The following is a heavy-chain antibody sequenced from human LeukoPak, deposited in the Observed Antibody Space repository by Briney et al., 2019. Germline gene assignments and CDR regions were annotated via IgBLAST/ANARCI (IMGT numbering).Heavy chain of an antibody. CDR2: LSGSGGYT. V-gene: IGHV3-23*01. CDR1: GFSVNSNY. D-gene: IGHD4-23*01. CDR3: AKVTTVAGPYYFDY. Sequence: PGGSLRLSCAASGFSVNSNYMSWVRQAPGKGLEWVSALSGSGGYTYYADSVKGRFTISRDNSKNTLYLQMNSLRAEDTAVYYCAKVTTVAGPYYFDYWGQGTLVTVSS. J-gene: IGHJ4*02.